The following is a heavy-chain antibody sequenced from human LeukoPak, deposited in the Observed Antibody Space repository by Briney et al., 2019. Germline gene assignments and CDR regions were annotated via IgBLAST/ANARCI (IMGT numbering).Heavy chain of an antibody. V-gene: IGHV3-21*01. CDR2: ISSSSSYI. Sequence: PGGSLRLSCAASGFTVSSNYMSWVRQAPGKGLEWVSSISSSSSYIYYADSVKGRFTISRDNAKNSLYLQMNSLRAEDTAVYYCARDPRTIFGVAETLHLNENLDYWGQGTLVTVSS. CDR3: ARDPRTIFGVAETLHLNENLDY. CDR1: GFTVSSNY. D-gene: IGHD3-3*01. J-gene: IGHJ4*02.